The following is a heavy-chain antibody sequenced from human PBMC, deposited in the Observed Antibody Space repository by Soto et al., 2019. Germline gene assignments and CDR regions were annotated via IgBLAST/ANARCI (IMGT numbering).Heavy chain of an antibody. V-gene: IGHV3-23*01. CDR1: GFTFSSYG. CDR2: ISSSGGSA. Sequence: EVQLLESGGGLVQPGGSLRLSCAASGFTFSSYGMSWVRQAPGKGLEWVSAISSSGGSAYYADSVKGRFTISRDNSKNTLYLQINSLRAEDTAVYYCARGATSPSYWGQGNLVTVSS. J-gene: IGHJ4*02. CDR3: ARGATSPSY.